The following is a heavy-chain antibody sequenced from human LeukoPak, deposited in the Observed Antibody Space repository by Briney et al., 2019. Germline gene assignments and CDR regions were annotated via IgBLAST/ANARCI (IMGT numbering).Heavy chain of an antibody. CDR3: ARDPDSSGYTNYGMDV. CDR2: IKQDGSEK. J-gene: IGHJ6*02. Sequence: PGGSLRLSCAASGFTFSSYWMSWVRQAPGKGLEWVANIKQDGSEKYYVDSVKGRFTISRDNAKNSLYLQMNSLRAEDTAVYYCARDPDSSGYTNYGMDVWGQGTTVTVSS. CDR1: GFTFSSYW. D-gene: IGHD3-22*01. V-gene: IGHV3-7*01.